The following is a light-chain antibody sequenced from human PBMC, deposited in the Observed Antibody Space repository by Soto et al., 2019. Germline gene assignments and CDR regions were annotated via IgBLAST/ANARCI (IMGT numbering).Light chain of an antibody. CDR2: EVT. J-gene: IGLJ2*01. Sequence: QSALTQPPSASGSPGQSVTISCTGTRSDVGDYNYVSWYQQHPGKAPKLLIYEVTKLPSGVPDRFSGSKSANTASLTVSGRQAEYEADYYCSSYAGSDNFEVFGGGTKLTVL. V-gene: IGLV2-8*01. CDR3: SSYAGSDNFEV. CDR1: RSDVGDYNY.